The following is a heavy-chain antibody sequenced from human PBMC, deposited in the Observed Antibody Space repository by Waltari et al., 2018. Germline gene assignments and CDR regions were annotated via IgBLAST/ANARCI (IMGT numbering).Heavy chain of an antibody. J-gene: IGHJ4*02. CDR3: AIGYSGGWYGV. Sequence: QVQLQQWGAGLLKPSETLSLTCAVYGGSFSGYYWTWIRQPPDKGLEWVGEINHSSGSTNYNPYLKSRLTILIDTSKNQFSLKLSSVIAADTAVYYCAIGYSGGWYGVWGQGTLVTVSS. V-gene: IGHV4-34*02. CDR1: GGSFSGYY. D-gene: IGHD6-19*01. CDR2: INHSSGST.